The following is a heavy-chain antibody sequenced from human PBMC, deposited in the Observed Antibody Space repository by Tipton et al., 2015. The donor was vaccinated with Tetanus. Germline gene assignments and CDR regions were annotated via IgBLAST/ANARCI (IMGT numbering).Heavy chain of an antibody. CDR3: ARGNRGSSWYF. Sequence: QSGAEVKEPGSSVNVSCELSGGTYTSYSFTWVRQATGQGLEWLGYMDPNSGHAAYAQKFQGRVTMTRNISITTAYMELKNLRSDDTAVYYCARGNRGSSWYFWGQGTLVSVSS. CDR2: MDPNSGHA. D-gene: IGHD6-13*01. CDR1: GGTYTSYS. J-gene: IGHJ4*02. V-gene: IGHV1-8*02.